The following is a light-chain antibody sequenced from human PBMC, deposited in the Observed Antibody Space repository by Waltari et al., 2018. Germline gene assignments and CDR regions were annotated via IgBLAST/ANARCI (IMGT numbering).Light chain of an antibody. CDR2: WAS. CDR3: QQYYTTPLT. CDR1: QSVLYSSNNKNY. V-gene: IGKV4-1*01. Sequence: DIVMTQSPDSLAVSLGERATINCKSSQSVLYSSNNKNYLAWYQQKPGQPPKLLIYWASTRETVVPDRFSGSGSGTDFTLTISGLQAEDVAVYYCQQYYTTPLTFGGGTKVEIK. J-gene: IGKJ4*01.